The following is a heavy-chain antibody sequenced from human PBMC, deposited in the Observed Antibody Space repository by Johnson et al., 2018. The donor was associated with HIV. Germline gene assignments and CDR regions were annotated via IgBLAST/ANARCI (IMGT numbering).Heavy chain of an antibody. J-gene: IGHJ3*02. CDR3: AKCIWGSSWTNDAFAM. CDR2: ISFDGNDK. D-gene: IGHD6-13*01. CDR1: GFTFSIYA. V-gene: IGHV3-30*04. Sequence: QVQLVESGGGVVQPGRSLRLSCAASGFTFSIYAMHWVRQAPGKGLEWVSLISFDGNDKYYADSVKGRFTISRDNSKNTLYVQMNSLRAEDTAVYYCAKCIWGSSWTNDAFAMWGQGTMVTVSS.